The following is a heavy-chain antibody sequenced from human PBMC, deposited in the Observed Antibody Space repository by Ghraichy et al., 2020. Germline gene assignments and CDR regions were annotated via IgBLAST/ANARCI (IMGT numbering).Heavy chain of an antibody. CDR3: ARLPLPRRAAVGDWYFD. CDR2: ITGSSITI. CDR1: GFSFSDYS. J-gene: IGHJ2*01. Sequence: LSLTCEGSGFSFSDYSMIWVRLTPRKALEWVSYITGSSITIFYTDSVKGRFTLSRDNAKNSLYLQMNSLRAEDTAVYYCARLPLPRRAAVGDWYFD. V-gene: IGHV3-48*01. D-gene: IGHD6-13*01.